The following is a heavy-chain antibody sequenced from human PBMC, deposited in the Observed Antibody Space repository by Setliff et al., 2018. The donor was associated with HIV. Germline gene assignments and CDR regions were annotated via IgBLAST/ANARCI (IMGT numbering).Heavy chain of an antibody. D-gene: IGHD3-3*01. CDR3: ARVPSAGVRGRPDLYHWFDP. V-gene: IGHV4-4*08. J-gene: IGHJ5*02. CDR2: IETTGTA. Sequence: SETLSLTCNLSGDSIRSQFWTWIRQTPGKGLEWIASIETTGTANYSPSLRSRVSISLDPSRSQFSLTLRSVTAADTAVYYCARVPSAGVRGRPDLYHWFDPWGQGSLFTVAS. CDR1: GDSIRSQF.